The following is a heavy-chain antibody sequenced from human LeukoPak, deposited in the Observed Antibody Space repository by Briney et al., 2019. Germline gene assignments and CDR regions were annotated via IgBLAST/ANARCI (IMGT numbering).Heavy chain of an antibody. Sequence: PSETLSLTCTVSGYSISSGYYWGWIRQPPGKGLEWIGSIYHSGRTYYNPSLKSRVTISVDTSKNQFSLKLSSVTAADTAVYYCARAVGYWGQGTLVTVSS. J-gene: IGHJ4*02. D-gene: IGHD1-26*01. CDR1: GYSISSGYY. CDR2: IYHSGRT. CDR3: ARAVGY. V-gene: IGHV4-38-2*02.